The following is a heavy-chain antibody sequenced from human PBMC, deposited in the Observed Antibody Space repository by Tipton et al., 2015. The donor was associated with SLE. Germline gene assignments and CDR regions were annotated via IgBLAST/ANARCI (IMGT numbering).Heavy chain of an antibody. D-gene: IGHD4-17*01. CDR2: IYHSGRT. CDR1: GYSISSGYY. Sequence: TLSLTCAVSGYSISSGYYWGWIRQPPGKGLGWIGSIYHSGRTYYNPSLKSRVTISVDTSKNQFSLKLSSVTAADTAVYYCARVHGDYLGEWYFDLWGRGTLVTVSS. CDR3: ARVHGDYLGEWYFDL. J-gene: IGHJ2*01. V-gene: IGHV4-38-2*01.